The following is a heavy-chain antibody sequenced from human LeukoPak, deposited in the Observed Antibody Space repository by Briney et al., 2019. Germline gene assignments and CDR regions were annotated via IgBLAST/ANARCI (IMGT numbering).Heavy chain of an antibody. Sequence: GGSLRLSCAGAGFSITDHHMNWVRQAPGKGLEWVSYISSSGSTIYYADSVKGRFTISRDNAKNSLYLQMNSLRVEDTAVYYCARAPGSYGVRWGQGTLVTVSS. CDR3: ARAPGSYGVR. CDR1: GFSITDHH. V-gene: IGHV3-11*04. CDR2: ISSSGSTI. J-gene: IGHJ4*02. D-gene: IGHD4-17*01.